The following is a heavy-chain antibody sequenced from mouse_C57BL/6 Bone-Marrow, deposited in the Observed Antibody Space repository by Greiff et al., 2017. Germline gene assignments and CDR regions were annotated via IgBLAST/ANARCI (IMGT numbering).Heavy chain of an antibody. CDR1: GYTFTSYW. CDR2: IDPSDSYT. CDR3: ARDGWPSYYFDY. J-gene: IGHJ2*01. D-gene: IGHD2-3*01. Sequence: QVQLQQPGAELVMPGASVKLSCKASGYTFTSYWMHWVKQRPGQGLEWIGEIDPSDSYTNYNQKFKGKSTLTVDKSASTAYMQLSSLTSEDSAVYYCARDGWPSYYFDYWGQGTTLTVSS. V-gene: IGHV1-69*01.